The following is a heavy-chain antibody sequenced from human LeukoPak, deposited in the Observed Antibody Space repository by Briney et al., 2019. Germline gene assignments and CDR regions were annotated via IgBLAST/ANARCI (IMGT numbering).Heavy chain of an antibody. CDR2: INPNSGGT. J-gene: IGHJ4*02. Sequence: ASVKVSCKASGYTFTGYYMHWVRQAPGQGLEWMGRINPNSGGTNYAQKFQGRVTMTRDTSISTAYMELSRLRSDDTAVYYCMRDRTYSLSSLDGGQGTLVTVSS. V-gene: IGHV1-2*06. CDR3: MRDRTYSLSSLD. CDR1: GYTFTGYY. D-gene: IGHD2-21*01.